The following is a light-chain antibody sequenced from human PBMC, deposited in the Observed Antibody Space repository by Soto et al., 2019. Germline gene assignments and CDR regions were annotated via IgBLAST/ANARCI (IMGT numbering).Light chain of an antibody. Sequence: QSVLTQPPSVSGAPGQRVTISCTGSSSNIGAGYDVHWYQQLPGTAPKLLIYGNSNRPSGVPDRFSGSKSGTSAALAITGRQAEDEDDDYCQSYDSSLSGLYVFGTGTKLTVL. CDR1: SSNIGAGYD. J-gene: IGLJ1*01. CDR3: QSYDSSLSGLYV. V-gene: IGLV1-40*01. CDR2: GNS.